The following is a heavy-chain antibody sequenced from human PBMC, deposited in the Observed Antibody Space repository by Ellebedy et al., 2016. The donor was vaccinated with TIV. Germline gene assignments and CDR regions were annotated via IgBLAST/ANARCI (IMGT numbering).Heavy chain of an antibody. J-gene: IGHJ2*01. V-gene: IGHV4-59*01. D-gene: IGHD3-10*01. Sequence: MPGGSLRLSCTVSGDSISNYFWSWTRQPPGKGLEWIGHIYYSGSTNYNPPLKSRVTMSVDTSKDQFSLKLHSVTAADTAVYYCARGILWFGEFPRYFDLWGRGTLVTVSS. CDR1: GDSISNYF. CDR3: ARGILWFGEFPRYFDL. CDR2: IYYSGST.